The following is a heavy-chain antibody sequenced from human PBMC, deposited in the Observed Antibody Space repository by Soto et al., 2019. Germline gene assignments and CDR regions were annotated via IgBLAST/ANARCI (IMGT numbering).Heavy chain of an antibody. D-gene: IGHD3-22*01. CDR3: AKTRYYYDSRDAFDI. V-gene: IGHV3-23*01. CDR1: GFTFSSYA. Sequence: GGSLRLSCAASGFTFSSYAMSWVRQAPGKGLEWVSAISGSGGSTYYADSVKGRFTISRDNSKNTLYLQMNNLRAEDTAVYYCAKTRYYYDSRDAFDIWGQGTMVTVSS. J-gene: IGHJ3*02. CDR2: ISGSGGST.